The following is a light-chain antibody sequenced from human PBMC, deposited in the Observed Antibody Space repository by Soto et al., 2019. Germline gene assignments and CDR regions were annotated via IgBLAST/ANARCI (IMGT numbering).Light chain of an antibody. CDR1: SGHSTYA. J-gene: IGLJ2*01. Sequence: QPVLTQSPSASASLGASVKLTCTLTSGHSTYAIAWHQQQPEKGPRYLMKVNSDGSHTKGDGIPDRFSGSSSGAERYLTISSLQSEDEADYYCQTWGTGIYVVFGGGPKLTVL. CDR2: VNSDGSH. V-gene: IGLV4-69*01. CDR3: QTWGTGIYVV.